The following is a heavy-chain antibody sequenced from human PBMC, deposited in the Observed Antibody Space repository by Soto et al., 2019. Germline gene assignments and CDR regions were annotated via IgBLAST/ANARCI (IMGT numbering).Heavy chain of an antibody. CDR3: ARAALFTYGGNSGFDF. J-gene: IGHJ4*02. D-gene: IGHD4-17*01. V-gene: IGHV3-74*03. CDR2: ISGDGGAT. CDR1: GFTFSSSW. Sequence: PGGSLRLSCAASGFTFSSSWMHWVRQAPGKGLMWVSGISGDGGATKNVDSVKGRFSISRDNARNTVYLQVSSLRAEDTAVYYCARAALFTYGGNSGFDFWGQGVLVTGS.